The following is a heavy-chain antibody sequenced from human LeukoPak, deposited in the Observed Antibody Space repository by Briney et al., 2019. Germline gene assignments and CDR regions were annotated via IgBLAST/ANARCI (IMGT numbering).Heavy chain of an antibody. CDR2: ISTRGSTE. CDR1: GFTFSSYE. D-gene: IGHD4-17*01. CDR3: ARDGDYGDYVWFDP. V-gene: IGHV3-48*03. J-gene: IGHJ5*02. Sequence: GGSLRLSCAASGFTFSSYEMNWVRQAPGKGLEWVSYISTRGSTEYYADSVKGRFTISRDNAKNSLYLQMNSLRAEDTAVYYCARDGDYGDYVWFDPWGQGTLVTVSS.